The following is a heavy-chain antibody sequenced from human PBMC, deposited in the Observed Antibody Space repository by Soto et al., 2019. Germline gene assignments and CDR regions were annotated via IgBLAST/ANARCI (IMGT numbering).Heavy chain of an antibody. Sequence: QVQLQESGPGLVKPSETLSRTCTVSGGSMSSYYWSWIRQPPGKGLEWIGYIYYSGSTNYNPSLKSRVTISVDTSKNQFSLKLSSVAPADTAVYYCARVAPLYSGYDLHTFDYWGQGTLVTVSS. CDR3: ARVAPLYSGYDLHTFDY. J-gene: IGHJ4*02. D-gene: IGHD5-12*01. CDR2: IYYSGST. V-gene: IGHV4-59*01. CDR1: GGSMSSYY.